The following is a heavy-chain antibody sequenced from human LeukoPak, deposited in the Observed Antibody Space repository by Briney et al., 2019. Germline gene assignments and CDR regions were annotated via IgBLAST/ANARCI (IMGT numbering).Heavy chain of an antibody. CDR3: ARWRGGVIIAAAYAFDI. J-gene: IGHJ3*02. Sequence: SQTLSLTCAISGDSVSINSAAWNWIRQSPSRGLEWLGRTYYRSKWYNDYAVSGKSRITINPDTSKNQFSLQLNSVTPEDTAVYYCARWRGGVIIAAAYAFDIWGQGTMVTVSS. D-gene: IGHD6-13*01. V-gene: IGHV6-1*01. CDR2: TYYRSKWYN. CDR1: GDSVSINSAA.